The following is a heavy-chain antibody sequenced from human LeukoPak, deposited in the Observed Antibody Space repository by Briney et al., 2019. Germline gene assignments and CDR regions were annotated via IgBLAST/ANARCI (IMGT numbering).Heavy chain of an antibody. CDR2: IIPIFGTA. D-gene: IGHD3-3*01. CDR1: GGTFSSYA. J-gene: IGHJ4*02. CDR3: ARDRLGVVNEFDY. Sequence: SVKASCKASGGTFSSYAISWVRQAPGQGLEWMGGIIPIFGTANYAQKFQGRVTITADESTSTAYMELSSLRSEDTAVYYCARDRLGVVNEFDYWGQGTLVTVST. V-gene: IGHV1-69*13.